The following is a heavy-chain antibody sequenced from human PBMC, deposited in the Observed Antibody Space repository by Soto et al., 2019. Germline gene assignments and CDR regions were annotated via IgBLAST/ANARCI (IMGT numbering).Heavy chain of an antibody. V-gene: IGHV3-7*05. D-gene: IGHD6-6*01. CDR2: IKQDGSEK. CDR3: ARHDSSSPLIPHYYYGMDV. Sequence: GGSLRLSCAASGFTFSSYWMSWVRQAPGKGLEWVANIKQDGSEKYYVESVKGRFTISRDNAKNALYLQKNSLRAEDTAVYYCARHDSSSPLIPHYYYGMDVWGQGTTVTVSS. J-gene: IGHJ6*02. CDR1: GFTFSSYW.